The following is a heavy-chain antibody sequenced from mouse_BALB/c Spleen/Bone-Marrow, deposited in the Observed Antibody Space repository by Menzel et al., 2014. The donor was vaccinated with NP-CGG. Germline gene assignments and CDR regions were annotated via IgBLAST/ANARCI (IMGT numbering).Heavy chain of an antibody. CDR2: IDPANGST. CDR1: GFNIKDTY. D-gene: IGHD2-2*01. Sequence: EVQGVESGAELVKPGASVKLSCTASGFNIKDTYMHWVKQRPEQGLEWIGRIDPANGSTKYDPKFQGKATITADTSSNTAYLQLSSLTSEDTAVYYCARWLPLAYWGQGTLVTVSA. J-gene: IGHJ3*01. V-gene: IGHV14-3*02. CDR3: ARWLPLAY.